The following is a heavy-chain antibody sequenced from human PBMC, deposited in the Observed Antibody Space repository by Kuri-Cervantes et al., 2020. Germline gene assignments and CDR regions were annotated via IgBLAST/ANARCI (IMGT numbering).Heavy chain of an antibody. J-gene: IGHJ1*01. Sequence: ASVKVSCKASGYTFTGYYMHWVRQAPGQGLEWMGWINPNSGGTNYAQKFQGRVTMTRDTSISTDYMELSRLRSEDTAVYYCARGLPAQYYYGGGNLGPWGQGTLVTVSS. CDR3: ARGLPAQYYYGGGNLGP. V-gene: IGHV1-2*02. CDR1: GYTFTGYY. CDR2: INPNSGGT. D-gene: IGHD2-15*01.